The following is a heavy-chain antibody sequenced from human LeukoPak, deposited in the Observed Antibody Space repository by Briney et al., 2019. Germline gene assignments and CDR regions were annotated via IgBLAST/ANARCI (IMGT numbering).Heavy chain of an antibody. V-gene: IGHV3-13*01. CDR1: GFTFSSYD. Sequence: GGSLRLSCAASGFTFSSYDMHWVRQATGKGLEWVSAIGTAGDTYYPGSVKGRFTISRENAKNSLYLQMNSLRAGDTAVYYCARHIQIAFRVFRLGWIDPWGQGTLVTVSS. J-gene: IGHJ5*02. CDR2: IGTAGDT. D-gene: IGHD3-3*02. CDR3: ARHIQIAFRVFRLGWIDP.